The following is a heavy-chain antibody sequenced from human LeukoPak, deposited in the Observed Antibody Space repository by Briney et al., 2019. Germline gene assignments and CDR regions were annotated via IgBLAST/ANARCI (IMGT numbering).Heavy chain of an antibody. CDR2: LYHSDSA. Sequence: SETLSLTCAVSGYSISNNYYWVWIRQPPGRGLEWIGSLYHSDSAYYNTSLRSRVSMSVDTSKNQFSLTLSFVTAADTAVYYCARQHDSYYYYYIDVWGSGATVTVSS. V-gene: IGHV4-38-2*01. J-gene: IGHJ6*03. CDR1: GYSISNNYY. CDR3: ARQHDSYYYYYIDV.